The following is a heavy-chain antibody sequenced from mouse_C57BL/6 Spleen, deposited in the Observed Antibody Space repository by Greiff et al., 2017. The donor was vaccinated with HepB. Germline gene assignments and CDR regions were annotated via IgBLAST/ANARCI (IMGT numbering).Heavy chain of an antibody. CDR1: GYAFTNYL. J-gene: IGHJ4*01. Sequence: QVQLQQSGAELVRPGTSVKVSCKASGYAFTNYLIEWVKQRPGQGLEWIGVINPGSGGTNYNEKFKGKATLTADKSSSTAYMQLSSLTSEDSAVYFCARGVGRGAMDYWGQGTSVTVSS. D-gene: IGHD4-1*01. CDR2: INPGSGGT. CDR3: ARGVGRGAMDY. V-gene: IGHV1-54*01.